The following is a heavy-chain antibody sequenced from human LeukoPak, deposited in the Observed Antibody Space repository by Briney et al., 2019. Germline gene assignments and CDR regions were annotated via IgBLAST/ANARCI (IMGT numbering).Heavy chain of an antibody. Sequence: SETLSLTCIVSDYSISSGYYWGWIRQPPGKGLEWIGSIYHTGSTYYNPSLKSRVTVSMDTSKNQFSLKLSSVTAADTAVYYCAGPGVVATNWGQGTLVTVSS. V-gene: IGHV4-38-2*02. CDR2: IYHTGST. J-gene: IGHJ4*02. CDR1: DYSISSGYY. CDR3: AGPGVVATN. D-gene: IGHD3-3*01.